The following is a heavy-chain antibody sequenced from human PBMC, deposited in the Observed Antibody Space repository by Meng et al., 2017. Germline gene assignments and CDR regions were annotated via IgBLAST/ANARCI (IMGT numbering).Heavy chain of an antibody. Sequence: GGSLRLSCAASGFTFSSDWMSWVRQAPGKGLEWVANIKQDGSEKYYVDSVKGRVTISRDNAKNSLYLQMNSRRAADTAVYHCARDKYDTHSSGWYGVLNWFDPWGQGTLVTVSS. CDR1: GFTFSSDW. CDR3: ARDKYDTHSSGWYGVLNWFDP. CDR2: IKQDGSEK. D-gene: IGHD6-19*01. V-gene: IGHV3-7*01. J-gene: IGHJ5*02.